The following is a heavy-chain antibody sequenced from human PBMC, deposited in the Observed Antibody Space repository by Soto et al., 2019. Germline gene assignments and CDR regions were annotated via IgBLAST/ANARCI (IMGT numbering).Heavy chain of an antibody. CDR1: GFRFGDSA. CDR3: AKDRYLDHDSRGYLFDN. CDR2: VRSPTQHEGT. V-gene: IGHV3-30-3*02. Sequence: PGGSLRLSCTASGFRFGDSAMSWFRQAPGKGLEWVGFVRSPTQHEGTDYADSVKGRFTISRDNSKNTLYLQMNSLRAEDTAVYSCAKDRYLDHDSRGYLFDNWGQGTLVTVSS. D-gene: IGHD3-22*01. J-gene: IGHJ4*02.